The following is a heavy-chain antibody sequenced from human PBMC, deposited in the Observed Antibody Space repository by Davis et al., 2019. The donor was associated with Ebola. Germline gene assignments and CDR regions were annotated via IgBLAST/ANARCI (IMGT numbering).Heavy chain of an antibody. CDR3: ARDRIGVGYYDYGMDV. V-gene: IGHV4-4*02. D-gene: IGHD3-22*01. Sequence: MPGGSLRLSCAVSCGSISRSNWWRWFRQPPGPGLAWLGEIYHSGSTNYNPSLKSRVTISVDTSKNQFSLKLSSVTAADTAVYYCARDRIGVGYYDYGMDVWGQGTTVTVSS. CDR2: IYHSGST. CDR1: CGSISRSNW. J-gene: IGHJ6*02.